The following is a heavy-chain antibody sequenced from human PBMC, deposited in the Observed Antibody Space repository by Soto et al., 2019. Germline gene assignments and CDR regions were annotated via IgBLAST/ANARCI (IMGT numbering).Heavy chain of an antibody. CDR2: ISAYNGDT. J-gene: IGHJ4*02. D-gene: IGHD4-4*01. V-gene: IGHV1-18*01. CDR3: ARAPGPYRNFDY. Sequence: QVQLVQSGAEVKKPGASVKVSCKASGYTFTSYGISWVRQAPGQGLEWMGWISAYNGDTFYAQKFQGRVTMTTDTSTNSAYMELRSLRSDDTAVYYCARAPGPYRNFDYWGQGTLVTVSS. CDR1: GYTFTSYG.